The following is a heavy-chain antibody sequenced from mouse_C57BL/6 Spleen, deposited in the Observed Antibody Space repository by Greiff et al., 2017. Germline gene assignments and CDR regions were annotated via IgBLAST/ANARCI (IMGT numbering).Heavy chain of an antibody. CDR1: GYTFTSYW. CDR2: IHPNSGST. J-gene: IGHJ2*01. D-gene: IGHD1-1*01. CDR3: AREGYGIQYYFDY. Sequence: VQLQQPGAELVKPGASVKLSCKASGYTFTSYWMHWVKQRPGQGLEWIGMIHPNSGSTNYNEKFKSKATLTVDKSSSTAYMQRSSLTSEDSAVYYCAREGYGIQYYFDYWGQGTTLTVSS. V-gene: IGHV1-64*01.